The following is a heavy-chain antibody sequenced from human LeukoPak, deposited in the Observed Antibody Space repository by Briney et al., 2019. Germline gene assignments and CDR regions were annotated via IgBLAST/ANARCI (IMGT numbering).Heavy chain of an antibody. CDR2: INIVASYI. D-gene: IGHD3-22*01. Sequence: GGSLRLSCAASGLTFSSFSFNWVRQGPGKGLEWVSSINIVASYIYYADSVKGRFTISRDNAKNSLYLQMNSLRAEDTGVYYCARLRRNSDKSGFYYYYDYWGQGTLVTVSS. J-gene: IGHJ4*02. V-gene: IGHV3-21*06. CDR1: GLTFSSFS. CDR3: ARLRRNSDKSGFYYYYDY.